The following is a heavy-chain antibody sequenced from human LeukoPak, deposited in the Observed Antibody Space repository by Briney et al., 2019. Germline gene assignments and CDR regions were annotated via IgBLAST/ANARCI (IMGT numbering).Heavy chain of an antibody. CDR2: INGDGSTT. V-gene: IGHV3-74*01. CDR1: GFSFRSCW. Sequence: GGSLRLSCAASGFSFRSCWMHWVRQAPGKELVWVSRINGDGSTTNYADSVRGRFTISRDNAKNTLYLQMNSLSADASAVYFCASLVGGYYPPVEAFDVWGKGQWSPCLQ. J-gene: IGHJ3*01. CDR3: ASLVGGYYPPVEAFDV. D-gene: IGHD3-3*01.